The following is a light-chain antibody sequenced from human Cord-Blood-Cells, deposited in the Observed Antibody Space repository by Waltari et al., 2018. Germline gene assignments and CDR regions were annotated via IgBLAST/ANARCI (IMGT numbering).Light chain of an antibody. CDR2: GVS. Sequence: QSALTQPASVSGSPGQSITIPCTGTSSDVGGYNYVSLYQQHPGKAPKLMIYGVSKRPSGVSNRFSGSKSGNTASLTISGLQAEDEADYYCSSYTSSSTYVFGTGTKVTVL. J-gene: IGLJ1*01. CDR3: SSYTSSSTYV. V-gene: IGLV2-14*01. CDR1: SSDVGGYNY.